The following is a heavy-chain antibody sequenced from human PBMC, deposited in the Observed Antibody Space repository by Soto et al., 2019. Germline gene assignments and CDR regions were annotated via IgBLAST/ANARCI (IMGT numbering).Heavy chain of an antibody. D-gene: IGHD5-12*01. CDR2: ISTYSGDP. Sequence: QVHLVQSGVEVKTPGASVKVSCQASGYTFFTYDISWVRQAPGQGLEWMGWISTYSGDPKYAQKFQGRVTMTTDTSTTTAYMELRGLRSDATAVYYCARQPGPTTSENWFDPWGQGTLVTVSS. J-gene: IGHJ5*02. V-gene: IGHV1-18*01. CDR3: ARQPGPTTSENWFDP. CDR1: GYTFFTYD.